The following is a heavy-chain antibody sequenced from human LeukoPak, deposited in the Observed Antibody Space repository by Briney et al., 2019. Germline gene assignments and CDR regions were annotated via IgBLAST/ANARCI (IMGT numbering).Heavy chain of an antibody. D-gene: IGHD2-2*01. CDR2: INHSGST. CDR3: ARGLPAAILSYYYYYMDV. J-gene: IGHJ6*03. CDR1: GGSFSGYY. V-gene: IGHV4-34*01. Sequence: SETLSLTCAVYGGSFSGYYWTWIRQPPGKGLEWIGEINHSGSTNYNPSLKSRVTISVDTSKNQFSLKLSSVTAADTAVYYCARGLPAAILSYYYYYMDVWGKGTTVTVSS.